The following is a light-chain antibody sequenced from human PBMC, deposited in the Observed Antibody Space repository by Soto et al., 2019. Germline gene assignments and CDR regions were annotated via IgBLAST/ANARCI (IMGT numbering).Light chain of an antibody. CDR3: QQSYSAALT. V-gene: IGKV1-39*01. J-gene: IGKJ4*01. Sequence: DIQMTQSPSSLSAYVGDRVTITCRASQSISTSLNGYQQKAGKAPNLLIYGASTLQSGVPSRFSGSGSGTDFTLTIISLKHDDFATYYSQQSYSAALTFGGGTNVQIK. CDR2: GAS. CDR1: QSISTS.